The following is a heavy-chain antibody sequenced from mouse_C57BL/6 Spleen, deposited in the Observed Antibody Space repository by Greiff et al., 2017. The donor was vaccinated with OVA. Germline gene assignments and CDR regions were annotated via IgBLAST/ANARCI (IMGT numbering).Heavy chain of an antibody. D-gene: IGHD1-1*01. V-gene: IGHV1-80*01. CDR3: ARGELRYYFDY. CDR2: IYPGDGDT. J-gene: IGHJ2*01. Sequence: QVQLQQSGAELVKPGASVKISCKASGYAFSSYWMNWVKQRPGKGLEWIGQIYPGDGDTNYNGKFKGKATLTADKSSSTAYMQLSSLTSEDSAVYFCARGELRYYFDYWGQGTTLTVSS. CDR1: GYAFSSYW.